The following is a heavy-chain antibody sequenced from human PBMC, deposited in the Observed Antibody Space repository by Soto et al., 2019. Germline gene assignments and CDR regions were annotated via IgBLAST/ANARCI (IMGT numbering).Heavy chain of an antibody. J-gene: IGHJ5*02. Sequence: ASVKVSCKTSGYTFNNNGISWVRQAPGQGLEWMGWISGYNNQTIYAQKFQGRVIMTTDTSTTTAYMELRSLRSDDTAVYFCARDLAWYTNSTPGEDWLDPWG. CDR1: GYTFNNNG. CDR3: ARDLAWYTNSTPGEDWLDP. D-gene: IGHD2-8*01. V-gene: IGHV1-18*01. CDR2: ISGYNNQT.